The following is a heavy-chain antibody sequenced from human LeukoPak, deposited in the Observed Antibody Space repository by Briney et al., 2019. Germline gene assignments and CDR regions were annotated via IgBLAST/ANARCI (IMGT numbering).Heavy chain of an antibody. CDR3: ALDWFFDY. J-gene: IGHJ4*02. Sequence: GGSLRLSCAASGFTFSSRAMSWVRQAPGKGLEWVSTIHGSDGYTYYADFVKGRFTISRDNSKNTLYLQMNSLRAEDTAVYYCALDWFFDYWGQGTLVTVSS. V-gene: IGHV3-23*01. D-gene: IGHD3-9*01. CDR2: IHGSDGYT. CDR1: GFTFSSRA.